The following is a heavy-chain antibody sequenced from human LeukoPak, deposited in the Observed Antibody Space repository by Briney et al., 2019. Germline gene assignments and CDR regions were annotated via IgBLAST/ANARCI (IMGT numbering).Heavy chain of an antibody. CDR2: IYYSGST. CDR3: AREREKYYYDSSGIIDY. V-gene: IGHV4-39*07. CDR1: GGSISSSSYY. J-gene: IGHJ4*02. D-gene: IGHD3-22*01. Sequence: PSETLSLTCTVSGGSISSSSYYWGWIRQPPGKGLEWIGSIYYSGSTYYNPSLKSRVTISVDTSKNQFSLKLSSVTAADTAVYYCAREREKYYYDSSGIIDYWDQGTLVTVSS.